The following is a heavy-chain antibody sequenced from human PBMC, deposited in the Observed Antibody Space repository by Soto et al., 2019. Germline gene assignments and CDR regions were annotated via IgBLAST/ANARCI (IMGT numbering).Heavy chain of an antibody. CDR1: GYTFTSYD. Sequence: QVQLVQSGAEVKKPGASVKVSCKASGYTFTSYDINWVRQATGQGLEWMGWMNPNSGNTGYAQKFQGRVTMTRNTSIRTAYMKLSRLRSEDTAVYYCAGEVAALGYDYCGQGTLVTVSS. D-gene: IGHD2-15*01. CDR3: AGEVAALGYDY. J-gene: IGHJ4*01. V-gene: IGHV1-8*01. CDR2: MNPNSGNT.